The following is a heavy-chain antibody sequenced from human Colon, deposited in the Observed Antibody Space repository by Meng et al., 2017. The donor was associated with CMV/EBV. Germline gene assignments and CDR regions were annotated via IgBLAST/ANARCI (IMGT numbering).Heavy chain of an antibody. J-gene: IGHJ4*02. Sequence: GGSLRLSCAASGSTFNSYAMSWVRQVPGKGLEWVASIGSSGGSIYYADSVKGRFTISRDNTGNSVFLQLSSLRGDDTAVYYCARNVDPYWGQGTLVTVSS. CDR2: IGSSGGSI. CDR3: ARNVDPY. CDR1: GSTFNSYA. V-gene: IGHV3-21*01. D-gene: IGHD3-16*01.